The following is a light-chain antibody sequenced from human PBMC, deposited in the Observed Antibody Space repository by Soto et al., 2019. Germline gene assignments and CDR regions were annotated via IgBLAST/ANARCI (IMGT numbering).Light chain of an antibody. J-gene: IGLJ1*01. CDR3: CSYAGSSTWGYV. CDR1: SSDDGSYNL. CDR2: EGS. Sequence: QSALTQPASVSGSPGQSITISCTGTSSDDGSYNLVSWYQQHPGKAPKLMIYEGSKRPSGVSNRFSGSKSGNTASLTISGLQAEDEADYYCCSYAGSSTWGYVFGTGTKLTVL. V-gene: IGLV2-23*01.